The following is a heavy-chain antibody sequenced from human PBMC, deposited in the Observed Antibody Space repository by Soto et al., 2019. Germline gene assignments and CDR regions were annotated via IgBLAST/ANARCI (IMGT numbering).Heavy chain of an antibody. Sequence: PGGSLRLSCAASGFTFSSYGMHWVRQAPGKGLEWVAVIWYDGSNKYYADSVKGRFTISRDNSKNTLYLQMNSLRAEDTAVYYCARAPYSSGWQDAFDIWGQGTMVTVSS. CDR1: GFTFSSYG. CDR2: IWYDGSNK. J-gene: IGHJ3*02. V-gene: IGHV3-33*01. D-gene: IGHD6-19*01. CDR3: ARAPYSSGWQDAFDI.